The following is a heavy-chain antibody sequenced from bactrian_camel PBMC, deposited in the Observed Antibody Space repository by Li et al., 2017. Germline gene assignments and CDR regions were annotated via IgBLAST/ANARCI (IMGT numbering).Heavy chain of an antibody. V-gene: IGHV3S40*01. D-gene: IGHD6*01. CDR1: GFTFSNYA. CDR3: AADDVPRWVVAGRGENY. CDR2: HNRDDGRA. J-gene: IGHJ4*01. Sequence: VQLVESGGGLGQPGGSLRLSCAASGFTFSNYAMSWVRQAPGKGLEWVSHNRDDGRAYYAESVKGRFSISRDDTKKTMYLQMNDLKNEDTAVYYCAADDVPRWVVAGRGENYWGRGTQVTVS.